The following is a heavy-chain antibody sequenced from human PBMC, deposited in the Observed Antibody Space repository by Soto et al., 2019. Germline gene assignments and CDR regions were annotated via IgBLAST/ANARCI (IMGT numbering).Heavy chain of an antibody. J-gene: IGHJ4*02. V-gene: IGHV3-48*03. Sequence: LRLSCVASRFTFSTYEMHWVRQAPGKGLEWVSYISSGGSTVYYADSVKGRFTISRDNTRNSLYLQMNSLRDEDTALYYCVRYCSTTLCNGVATRTFDYWGQGTLVTVSS. CDR1: RFTFSTYE. CDR2: ISSGGSTV. CDR3: VRYCSTTLCNGVATRTFDY. D-gene: IGHD2-2*01.